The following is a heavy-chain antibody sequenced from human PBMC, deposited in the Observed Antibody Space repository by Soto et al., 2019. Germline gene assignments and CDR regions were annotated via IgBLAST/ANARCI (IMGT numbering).Heavy chain of an antibody. Sequence: GGSLRLSCAASGFTFSSYAMSWVRQAPGKGLEWVSAISGSGGSTYYADSVKGRFTISRDNSKNTLYLQMNSLRAEDTAVYYCAKDGYQQLVPVGEFHFDYWGQGTLVTVSS. J-gene: IGHJ4*02. D-gene: IGHD6-13*01. CDR1: GFTFSSYA. V-gene: IGHV3-23*01. CDR2: ISGSGGST. CDR3: AKDGYQQLVPVGEFHFDY.